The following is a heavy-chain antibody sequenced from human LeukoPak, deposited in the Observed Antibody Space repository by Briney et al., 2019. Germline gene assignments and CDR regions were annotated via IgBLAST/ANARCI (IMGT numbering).Heavy chain of an antibody. CDR3: ARGRYGQWLVRYFDY. CDR2: INHSGST. V-gene: IGHV4-34*01. CDR1: GGSFSGYY. D-gene: IGHD6-19*01. J-gene: IGHJ4*02. Sequence: HPSETLSLTCAVYGGSFSGYYWSWIRQPPGKGLEWIGGINHSGSTNYNPSLKSRVTISVDTSKNQFSLKLSSVTAADTAVYYCARGRYGQWLVRYFDYWGQGTLVTVSS.